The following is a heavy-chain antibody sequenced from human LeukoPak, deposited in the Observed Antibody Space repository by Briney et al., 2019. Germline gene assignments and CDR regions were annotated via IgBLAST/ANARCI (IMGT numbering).Heavy chain of an antibody. Sequence: PSETLSLTCTVSRGSISSSSYYWGCIRQPPGKGLEWIGSIYYSGSTYYNPSLKSRVTISVDTSKNQFSLKLSSVTAADTAVYYCARQAYSNHHFDYWGQGTLVTVSS. D-gene: IGHD4-11*01. CDR2: IYYSGST. CDR3: ARQAYSNHHFDY. J-gene: IGHJ4*02. V-gene: IGHV4-39*01. CDR1: RGSISSSSYY.